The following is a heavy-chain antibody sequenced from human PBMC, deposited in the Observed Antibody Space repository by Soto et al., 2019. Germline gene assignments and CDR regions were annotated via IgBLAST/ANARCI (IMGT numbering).Heavy chain of an antibody. CDR2: IYDSGNT. CDR3: ASQATGWYPDY. CDR1: GGSISSGGYY. J-gene: IGHJ4*02. Sequence: QVQLRESGPGLVKPSQTLSLTCTDSGGSISSGGYYWSWIRQFPGKGLEWIGYIYDSGNTYYNPSLKSRITISTDTSKSQFSLNLTSVTAADTAVYYCASQATGWYPDYWGQGTLVTVSS. V-gene: IGHV4-31*03. D-gene: IGHD6-19*01.